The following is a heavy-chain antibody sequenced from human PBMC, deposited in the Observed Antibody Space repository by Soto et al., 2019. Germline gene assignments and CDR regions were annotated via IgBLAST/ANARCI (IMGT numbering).Heavy chain of an antibody. CDR2: IVVGSGNT. CDR3: AAPKLGYCSSTSCYIPTYGMDV. D-gene: IGHD2-2*02. CDR1: GFTFTSSA. J-gene: IGHJ6*02. Sequence: RASVKVSCKASGFTFTSSAVQWVRQARGQRLEWIGWIVVGSGNTNYAQKFQERVTITRDLSTSTAYMELSSLRSEDTAVYYCAAPKLGYCSSTSCYIPTYGMDVWGQGTTVTVSS. V-gene: IGHV1-58*01.